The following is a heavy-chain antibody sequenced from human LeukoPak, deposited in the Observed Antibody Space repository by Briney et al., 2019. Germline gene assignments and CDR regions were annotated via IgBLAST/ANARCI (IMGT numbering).Heavy chain of an antibody. D-gene: IGHD6-19*01. V-gene: IGHV4-38-2*01. CDR2: IYHSGST. CDR1: GYSISSGYY. J-gene: IGHJ4*02. CDR3: AGDRSGWYLGGNFDY. Sequence: SETLSLTCAVSGYSISSGYYWGWIRQPPGKGLEWVGSIYHSGSTYYNPSLKSRVTISVATSKNQFSLKLSSVTAADTAVYYCAGDRSGWYLGGNFDYWGQGTLVTVSS.